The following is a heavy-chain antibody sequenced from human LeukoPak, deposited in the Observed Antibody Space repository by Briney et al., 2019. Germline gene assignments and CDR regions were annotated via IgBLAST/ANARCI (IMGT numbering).Heavy chain of an antibody. Sequence: SETLSLTCTVSGGSITNGDYYWTWIRQPPGKGLEWIGYIYYSGTTYYNLSLKSRLTISVDKSKNQFSLKLSSVTAADTAVYYCGTWYYDFWSGYSPMGDYWGQGTLVTVSS. CDR3: GTWYYDFWSGYSPMGDY. J-gene: IGHJ4*02. CDR1: GGSITNGDYY. D-gene: IGHD3-3*01. CDR2: IYYSGTT. V-gene: IGHV4-30-4*01.